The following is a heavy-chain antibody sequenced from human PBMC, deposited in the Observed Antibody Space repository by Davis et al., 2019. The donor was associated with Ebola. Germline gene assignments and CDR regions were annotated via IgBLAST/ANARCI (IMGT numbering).Heavy chain of an antibody. CDR3: AKVGVYY. CDR1: GFTFSSYA. V-gene: IGHV3-23*01. Sequence: GESLKISCAASGFTFSSYAMSWVRQAPGKGLEWVSGISGSGGSTYYADSVKGRFTISRDNSKNTLYLQMNSLRAEDTALYYCAKVGVYYWGQGTLVTVSS. J-gene: IGHJ4*02. CDR2: ISGSGGST.